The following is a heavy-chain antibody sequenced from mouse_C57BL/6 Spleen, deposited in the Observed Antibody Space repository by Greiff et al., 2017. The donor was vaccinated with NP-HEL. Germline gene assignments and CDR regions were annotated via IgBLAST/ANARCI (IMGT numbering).Heavy chain of an antibody. CDR3: ARGITYYYGSSYGYAMDD. CDR2: INPSNGGT. J-gene: IGHJ4*01. CDR1: GYTFTSYW. V-gene: IGHV1-53*01. Sequence: QVQLQQPGTELVKPGASVKLSCKASGYTFTSYWMHWVKQRPGQGLEWIGNINPSNGGTNYNEKFKSKATLTVDKSSSTAYMQLSSLTSEDSAVYYCARGITYYYGSSYGYAMDDWGQGTSVTVSS. D-gene: IGHD1-1*01.